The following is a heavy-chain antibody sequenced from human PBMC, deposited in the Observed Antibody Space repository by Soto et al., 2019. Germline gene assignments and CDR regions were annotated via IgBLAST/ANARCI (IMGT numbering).Heavy chain of an antibody. Sequence: QITLRESGPTLVKPTQTLTLTCTFSGFSLTTAGVGVGWIRQPPGKALEWLALIYWDDDKRYSPSLKSRLTIPTDTSQNPVVLTMTNMDPVDAATYYSALHLTAVGYFDSWGQGTLVTVSS. J-gene: IGHJ4*02. CDR2: IYWDDDK. D-gene: IGHD4-17*01. CDR3: ALHLTAVGYFDS. V-gene: IGHV2-5*02. CDR1: GFSLTTAGVG.